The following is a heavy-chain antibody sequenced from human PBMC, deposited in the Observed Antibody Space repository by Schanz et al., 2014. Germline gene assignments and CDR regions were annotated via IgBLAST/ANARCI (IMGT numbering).Heavy chain of an antibody. Sequence: QVQLVQSGAEVKKPGASVKVSCKASGYTFTSDSMHWVRQAPGQGLEWMGMINPSGGSTTYAQKCQGRVTMTRDTSTSTVYMELSSLRSEDTAVYYCARDGVDAAAGGNYWGQGTLVTVS. CDR2: INPSGGST. V-gene: IGHV1-46*03. CDR3: ARDGVDAAAGGNY. J-gene: IGHJ4*02. CDR1: GYTFTSDS. D-gene: IGHD6-13*01.